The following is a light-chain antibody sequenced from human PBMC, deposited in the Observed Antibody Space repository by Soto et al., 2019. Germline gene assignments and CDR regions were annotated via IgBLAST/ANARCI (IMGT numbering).Light chain of an antibody. CDR3: LQYHTWPIT. CDR1: ENVLSY. V-gene: IGKV3-15*01. CDR2: GAA. Sequence: ETVMTQSPATLSVAPGERATLSCRASENVLSYLAWYQQKPGQPPRLLISGAATRATDIPARFSGSGSGTEFTLTISSLQSEDSAVYYCLQYHTWPITFGGGTKVDIK. J-gene: IGKJ4*01.